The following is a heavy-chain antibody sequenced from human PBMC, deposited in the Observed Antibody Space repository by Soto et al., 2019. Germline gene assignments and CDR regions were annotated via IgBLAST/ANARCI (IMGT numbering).Heavy chain of an antibody. CDR3: ARDGFGELLHDYYYYGMDV. J-gene: IGHJ6*02. D-gene: IGHD3-10*01. Sequence: LSLTCAVYGGSFRGYYWSWIRQPPGKGLEWIGEINHSGSTNYNPSLKSRVTISVDTSKNQFSLKLSSVTAADTAVYYCARDGFGELLHDYYYYGMDVWGQGTTVTVSS. CDR1: GGSFRGYY. V-gene: IGHV4-34*01. CDR2: INHSGST.